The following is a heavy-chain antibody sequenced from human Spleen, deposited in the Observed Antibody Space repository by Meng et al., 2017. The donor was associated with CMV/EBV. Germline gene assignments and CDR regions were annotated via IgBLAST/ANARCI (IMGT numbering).Heavy chain of an antibody. CDR2: INIDGSAT. CDR3: ARDAIVVVPAALHPPDY. D-gene: IGHD2-2*01. J-gene: IGHJ4*02. CDR1: GFTFRRYW. V-gene: IGHV3-74*01. Sequence: ETLSLTCAASGFTFRRYWMHWVRQAPGEEPVWVSCINIDGSATRYADSVKGRFTISRDNAKNTLYLQMNSLRAEDTAVYYFARDAIVVVPAALHPPDYWGQGTLVTVSS.